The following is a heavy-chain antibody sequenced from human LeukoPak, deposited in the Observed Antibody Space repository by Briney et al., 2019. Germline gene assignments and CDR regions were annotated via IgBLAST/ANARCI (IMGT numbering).Heavy chain of an antibody. CDR1: GFTFSSNY. J-gene: IGHJ6*03. Sequence: GGSLRLSCAASGFTFSSNYMSWVRQAPGKGLEWVSDINSSGSTYYADSVNGRFTISRENSKNTLYLQMTRLRAEGTAVYYCAREGSGSSWGYYYYYMGVGGREPRVPVPS. V-gene: IGHV3-66*03. CDR2: INSSGST. D-gene: IGHD6-13*01. CDR3: AREGSGSSWGYYYYYMGV.